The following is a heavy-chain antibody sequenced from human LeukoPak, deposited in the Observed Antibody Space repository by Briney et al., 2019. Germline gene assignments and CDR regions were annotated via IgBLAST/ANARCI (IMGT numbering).Heavy chain of an antibody. V-gene: IGHV1-18*01. CDR1: GYTFTSYG. Sequence: ASVKVSCKASGYTFTSYGISWVRQAPGQGLEWMGWISAYNGNTNYAQKLQGRVTMTTDTSTSTAYMEPRSLRSDDTAVYYCARDHSFAAGYLYNWFDPWGQGTLVTVSS. J-gene: IGHJ5*02. CDR3: ARDHSFAAGYLYNWFDP. D-gene: IGHD6-13*01. CDR2: ISAYNGNT.